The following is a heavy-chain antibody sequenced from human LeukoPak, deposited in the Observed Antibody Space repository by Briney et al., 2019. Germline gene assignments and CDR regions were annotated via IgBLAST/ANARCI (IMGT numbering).Heavy chain of an antibody. V-gene: IGHV3-15*01. Sequence: SGGSLRLSCAASGFTFSNAWMSWVRQAPGKGLEWVGRIKSKTDGGTTDYAAPVKGRFTISRDDSKNTLYLQMNSLKTEDTAVYYCTTDLNWGFSEYYFDYWGQGTLVTVSS. J-gene: IGHJ4*02. D-gene: IGHD7-27*01. CDR2: IKSKTDGGTT. CDR1: GFTFSNAW. CDR3: TTDLNWGFSEYYFDY.